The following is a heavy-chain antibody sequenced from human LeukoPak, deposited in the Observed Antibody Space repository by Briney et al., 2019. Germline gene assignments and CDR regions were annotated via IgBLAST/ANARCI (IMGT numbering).Heavy chain of an antibody. V-gene: IGHV4-39*01. CDR2: IYHSGST. J-gene: IGHJ5*02. CDR3: ARHSSNYYDSSGSLDP. D-gene: IGHD3-22*01. Sequence: SETLSLTCTVSGGSISSSSYYWGWIRQPPGKGLEWIGSIYHSGSTYYNPSLKSRVTISVDTSKNQFFLKLSSVTAADTAVYYCARHSSNYYDSSGSLDPWGQGTLVTVSS. CDR1: GGSISSSSYY.